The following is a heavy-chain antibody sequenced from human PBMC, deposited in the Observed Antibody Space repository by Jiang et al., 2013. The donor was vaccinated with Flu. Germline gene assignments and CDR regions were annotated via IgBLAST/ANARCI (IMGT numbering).Heavy chain of an antibody. D-gene: IGHD4-17*01. Sequence: RLSCAASGFTFSDYYMSWIRQAPGKGLEWVSYISSSSSYTNYADSVKGRFTISRDNAKNSLYLQMNSLRAEDTAVYYCARGSTTARFDPWGQGTLVTVSS. J-gene: IGHJ5*02. CDR3: ARGSTTARFDP. V-gene: IGHV3-11*05. CDR2: ISSSSSYT. CDR1: GFTFSDYY.